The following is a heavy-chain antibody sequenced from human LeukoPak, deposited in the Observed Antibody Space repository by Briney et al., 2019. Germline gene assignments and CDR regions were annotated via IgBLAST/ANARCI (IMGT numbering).Heavy chain of an antibody. Sequence: SETLSLTCTVSGGSISSGGYYWSWIRQHPGKGLEWIGYIYYSGSTYCNPSLKSRVTISVDTSKNQFSLQLNSVTPEDTAVYYCARGSGSASLRFLEWLRSPWFDPWGQGTLVTVSS. CDR2: IYYSGST. CDR1: GGSISSGGYY. J-gene: IGHJ5*02. D-gene: IGHD3-3*01. CDR3: ARGSGSASLRFLEWLRSPWFDP. V-gene: IGHV4-31*03.